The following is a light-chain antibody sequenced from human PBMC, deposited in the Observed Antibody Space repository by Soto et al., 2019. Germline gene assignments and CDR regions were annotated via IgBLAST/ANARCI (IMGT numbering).Light chain of an antibody. J-gene: IGLJ1*01. CDR3: AAWDDRLNDPYV. CDR2: SND. CDR1: SSNIGSNT. Sequence: QSVLTQPPSASGTPGQRVTISCSGSSSNIGSNTVNWYQQLPGTAPKLLIYSNDQRPSGVPDRFSGSKSGTSASLAISGLQSEDEADYYCAAWDDRLNDPYVLGTGTKVTLL. V-gene: IGLV1-44*01.